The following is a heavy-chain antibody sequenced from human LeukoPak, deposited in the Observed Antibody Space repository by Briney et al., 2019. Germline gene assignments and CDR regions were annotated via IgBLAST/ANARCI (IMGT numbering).Heavy chain of an antibody. J-gene: IGHJ4*02. CDR1: GYTFTGYY. CDR3: ARIGYCSSTSCRLFDY. CDR2: INPNSGGT. D-gene: IGHD2-2*01. Sequence: GASVKVSCKASGYTFTGYYMHWVRQAPGQGLEWMGWINPNSGGTNYAQKFQGRVTMTRDTSISTAYMELSRLRSDDTAVYYCARIGYCSSTSCRLFDYWGQGTLVTVSS. V-gene: IGHV1-2*02.